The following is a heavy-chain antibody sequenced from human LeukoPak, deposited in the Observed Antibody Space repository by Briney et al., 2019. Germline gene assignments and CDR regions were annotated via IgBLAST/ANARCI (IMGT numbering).Heavy chain of an antibody. CDR2: IKQDGSDK. CDR1: GFIFSSYW. D-gene: IGHD3/OR15-3a*01. V-gene: IGHV3-7*01. J-gene: IGHJ4*02. Sequence: GGSLRLSCAASGFIFSSYWMSWVRQVPGKGLEWEANIKQDGSDKQYVDSVKGRFTISRDNAKNSLYLQMNSLRAEDTAVYYCARFSGTGEGYWGQGILVTVSS. CDR3: ARFSGTGEGY.